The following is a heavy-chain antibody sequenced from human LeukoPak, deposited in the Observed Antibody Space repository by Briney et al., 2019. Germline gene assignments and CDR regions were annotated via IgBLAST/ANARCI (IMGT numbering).Heavy chain of an antibody. V-gene: IGHV4-4*07. J-gene: IGHJ4*02. Sequence: PSETLSLTCSVSGDSISYFYWSWIRQAAGKGLEWIGRVSSSGSTDYNASLKSRVTISVDTSKNQFSLKLSSVTAADTAVYYCAKPARGYSYGYPYFDYWGQGTLVTVSS. D-gene: IGHD5-18*01. CDR1: GDSISYFY. CDR2: VSSSGST. CDR3: AKPARGYSYGYPYFDY.